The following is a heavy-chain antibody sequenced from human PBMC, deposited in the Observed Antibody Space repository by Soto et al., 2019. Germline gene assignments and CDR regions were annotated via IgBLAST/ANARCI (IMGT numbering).Heavy chain of an antibody. CDR2: INAGNGNT. Sequence: ATVKVSCKASGYTFTVYNMPWVRQAPGQRLEWMGWINAGNGNTKYSQKFQGRVTFTRDTSANTAYMELSSLISEDTAVYYCARPKDYDDCLDFWGQGTLVTVSS. J-gene: IGHJ4*02. D-gene: IGHD3-22*01. CDR3: ARPKDYDDCLDF. V-gene: IGHV1-3*01. CDR1: GYTFTVYN.